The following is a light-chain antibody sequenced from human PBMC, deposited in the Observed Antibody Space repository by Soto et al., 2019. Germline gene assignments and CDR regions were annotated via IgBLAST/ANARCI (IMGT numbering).Light chain of an antibody. CDR2: EVT. CDR1: SSDIDTENY. V-gene: IGLV2-14*01. Sequence: QSALTPPASVSGSPGQSITISCTGCSSDIDTENYVSGYQQHPGKAPKLILYEVTNRPSGVSNRFSGSKSGDTASLTIAGRRAEDEADYYCSSYTRSTDYVFGTGTKVTVL. CDR3: SSYTRSTDYV. J-gene: IGLJ1*01.